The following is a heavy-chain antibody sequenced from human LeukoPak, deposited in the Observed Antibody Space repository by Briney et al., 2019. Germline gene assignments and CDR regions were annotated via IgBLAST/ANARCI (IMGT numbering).Heavy chain of an antibody. Sequence: GGSLRLSCAASGFTFSDYYMSWVRQAPGKGLEWLSYISNSGSTIYYADSVKGRFTVSRDNAKNSLYLQMNSLRPEDTAVYYCARRNYDILTGYYNSGTYHYYYTDVWGKGTTVTVSS. D-gene: IGHD3-9*01. V-gene: IGHV3-11*01. J-gene: IGHJ6*03. CDR3: ARRNYDILTGYYNSGTYHYYYTDV. CDR1: GFTFSDYY. CDR2: ISNSGSTI.